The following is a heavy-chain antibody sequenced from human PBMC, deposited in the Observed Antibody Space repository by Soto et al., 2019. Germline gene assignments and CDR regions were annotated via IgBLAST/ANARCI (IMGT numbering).Heavy chain of an antibody. D-gene: IGHD6-25*01. J-gene: IGHJ4*02. CDR2: ISDNGANT. Sequence: GGSLRLSCIASRFTFSNYAMSWVRQAPGKGLEWVSTISDNGANTFIGDSMKDHFDISRDNSKNTVFLHLSTVRAEDTAIYYCARAIGADFFDYWGQGTPVTVSS. CDR3: ARAIGADFFDY. V-gene: IGHV3-23*01. CDR1: RFTFSNYA.